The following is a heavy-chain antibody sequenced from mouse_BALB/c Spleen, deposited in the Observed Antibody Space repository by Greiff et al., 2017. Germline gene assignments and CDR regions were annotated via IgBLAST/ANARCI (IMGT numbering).Heavy chain of an antibody. CDR1: GFTFSSYT. V-gene: IGHV5-12-2*01. CDR2: ISNGGGST. Sequence: EVQLVESGGGLVQPGGSLKLSCAASGFTFSSYTMSWVRQTPEKRLEWVAYISNGGGSTYYPDTVKGRFTISRDNAKNTLYLQMSSLKSEDTAMYYCARHGGGNYTWFAYWGQGTLVTVSA. CDR3: ARHGGGNYTWFAY. D-gene: IGHD2-1*01. J-gene: IGHJ3*01.